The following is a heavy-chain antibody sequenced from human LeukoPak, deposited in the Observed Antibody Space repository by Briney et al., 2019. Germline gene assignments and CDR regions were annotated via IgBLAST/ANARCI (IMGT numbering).Heavy chain of an antibody. CDR3: ARVGVGLWFGELGTLFDY. D-gene: IGHD3-10*01. J-gene: IGHJ4*02. CDR1: GYTFTSYG. V-gene: IGHV1-18*01. CDR2: ISAYNGNT. Sequence: ASVKVSCKASGYTFTSYGVSWVRQAPGQGLGWMGWISAYNGNTNYAQKLQGRVTMTTDTSTSTAYMELRSLRSDDTAVYYCARVGVGLWFGELGTLFDYWGQGTLVTVSS.